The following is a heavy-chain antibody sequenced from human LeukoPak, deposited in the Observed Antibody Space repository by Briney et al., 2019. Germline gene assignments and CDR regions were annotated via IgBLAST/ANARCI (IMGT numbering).Heavy chain of an antibody. CDR2: INHSGST. CDR3: ARDSWLRGGFDY. D-gene: IGHD5-12*01. V-gene: IGHV4-34*01. J-gene: IGHJ4*02. CDR1: GGSFSGYY. Sequence: SETPSLTCAVYGGSFSGYYWSWIRQPPGKGLEWIGEINHSGSTNYNPSLKSRVTISVDTSKNQFSLKLSSVTAADTAVYYCARDSWLRGGFDYWGQGTLVTVSS.